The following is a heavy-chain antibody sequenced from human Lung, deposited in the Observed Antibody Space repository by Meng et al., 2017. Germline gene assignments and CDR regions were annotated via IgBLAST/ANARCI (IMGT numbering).Heavy chain of an antibody. CDR1: GGAFSDYY. Sequence: QRRYGVAGLLRPSGTRSLTCVVSGGAFSDYYWSWIRQPPGKGLEWIGEINHSGSTNYNPSLERRATISVDTSQNNLSLKLSSVTAADSAVYYCARGPTTMAHDFDYWGQGTLVTVSS. CDR2: INHSGST. J-gene: IGHJ4*02. V-gene: IGHV4-34*01. CDR3: ARGPTTMAHDFDY. D-gene: IGHD5-24*01.